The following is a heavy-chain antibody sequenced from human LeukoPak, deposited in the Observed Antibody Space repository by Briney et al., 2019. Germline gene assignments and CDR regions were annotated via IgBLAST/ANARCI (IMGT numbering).Heavy chain of an antibody. J-gene: IGHJ4*02. CDR1: GGSIRSYY. D-gene: IGHD6-19*01. Sequence: SETLSLTCTVSGGSIRSYYWIWIRQPPGKGLEWIGYIYDSGSTNYNPSLKSRVTLSVDMSKNQFSLKLSSVTAADTAVYYCARGYSSGWYRVDYWGQGTLVTVSS. V-gene: IGHV4-59*01. CDR2: IYDSGST. CDR3: ARGYSSGWYRVDY.